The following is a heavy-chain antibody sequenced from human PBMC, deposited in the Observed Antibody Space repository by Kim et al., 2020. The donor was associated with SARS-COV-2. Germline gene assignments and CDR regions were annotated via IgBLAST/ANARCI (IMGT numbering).Heavy chain of an antibody. Sequence: TNYARKLQGRVTMTTDTSTSTAYMELRSLRSDDTAVYYCARDGYKGGSWHWGQGTLVTVSS. CDR3: ARDGYKGGSWH. V-gene: IGHV1-18*01. J-gene: IGHJ1*01. D-gene: IGHD3-22*01. CDR2: T.